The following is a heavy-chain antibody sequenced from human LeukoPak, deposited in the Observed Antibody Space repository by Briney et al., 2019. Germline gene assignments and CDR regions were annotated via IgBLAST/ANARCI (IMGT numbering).Heavy chain of an antibody. V-gene: IGHV3-7*01. D-gene: IGHD2-2*01. J-gene: IGHJ6*02. Sequence: GGSLRLSCAASGFTFGSYWMSWVRQAPGKGLEWVANIKQDGSEKYYVDSVKGRFTISRDNAKNSLYLQMNSLRAEDTAVYYCARELPGTSSYGMDVWGHGTTVTVSS. CDR1: GFTFGSYW. CDR3: ARELPGTSSYGMDV. CDR2: IKQDGSEK.